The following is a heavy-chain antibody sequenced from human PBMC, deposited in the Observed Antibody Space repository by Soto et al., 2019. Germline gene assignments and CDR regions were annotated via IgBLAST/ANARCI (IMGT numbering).Heavy chain of an antibody. V-gene: IGHV4-61*01. J-gene: IGHJ6*02. CDR3: ASLKSGSYYGTYYYYGMDV. CDR1: GGSVSSGSYY. CDR2: IYYSGGT. D-gene: IGHD1-26*01. Sequence: SETLSLTCTVSGGSVSSGSYYWSWVRQPPGKGLEWIGYIYYSGGTYYNPSLKSRVTISVDTSKNQFSLKLSSVTAADTAVYYCASLKSGSYYGTYYYYGMDVWGQGTTVTVSS.